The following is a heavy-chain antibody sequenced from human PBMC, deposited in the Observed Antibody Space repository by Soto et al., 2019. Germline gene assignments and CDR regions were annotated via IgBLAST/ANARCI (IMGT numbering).Heavy chain of an antibody. Sequence: SETLSLTCTVSGGPINHSRYYWSWIRQSPVEGLEWIGYIFYTGSTYYNPSLKSRVTISVDTSKNQFSLKLSSVTAADTAVYYCARGMTTVTTFDYWGQGTLXTVSS. D-gene: IGHD4-17*01. CDR2: IFYTGST. V-gene: IGHV4-61*05. CDR3: ARGMTTVTTFDY. CDR1: GGPINHSRYY. J-gene: IGHJ4*02.